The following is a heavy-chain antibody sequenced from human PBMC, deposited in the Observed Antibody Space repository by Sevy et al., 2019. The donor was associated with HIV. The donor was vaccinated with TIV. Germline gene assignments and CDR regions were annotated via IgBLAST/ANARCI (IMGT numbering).Heavy chain of an antibody. J-gene: IGHJ4*02. CDR3: ARDGYLGTESYYFDY. CDR2: ISAYNGNT. D-gene: IGHD7-27*01. Sequence: ASVKVSCKASGYTFTSYGISWVRQAPGQGLEWMGWISAYNGNTNYAQKLQGRVTMTTDTSTRTAYMELRSLRSDDTAVYYGARDGYLGTESYYFDYWGQGTLVTVSS. V-gene: IGHV1-18*01. CDR1: GYTFTSYG.